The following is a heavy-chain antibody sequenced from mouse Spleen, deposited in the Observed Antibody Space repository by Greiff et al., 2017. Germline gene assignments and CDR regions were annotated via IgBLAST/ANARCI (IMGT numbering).Heavy chain of an antibody. Sequence: QVQLKESGPELVKPGASVKISCKASGYAFSSSWMNWVKQRPGKGLEWIGRIYPGDGDTNYNGKFKGKATLTADKSSSTAYMQLSSLTSEDSAVYFCARSPRSAMDYWGQGTSVTVSS. CDR1: GYAFSSSW. J-gene: IGHJ4*01. CDR3: ARSPRSAMDY. V-gene: IGHV1-82*01. CDR2: IYPGDGDT.